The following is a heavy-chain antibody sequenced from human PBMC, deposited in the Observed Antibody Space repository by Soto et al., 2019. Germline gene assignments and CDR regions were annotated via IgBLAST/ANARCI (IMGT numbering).Heavy chain of an antibody. Sequence: QVQLQESGPGLVKPSETLSLTCTVSGGSISSYYWSWIRQPPGKGLEWIGYIYYSGSTNYNPALKSRVTISVDTSKNQVSLKLSSVTAADTAVYYCAGTYCGGDCYSGKEYFQHWGQGTLVTVSS. J-gene: IGHJ1*01. CDR2: IYYSGST. D-gene: IGHD2-21*01. CDR1: GGSISSYY. CDR3: AGTYCGGDCYSGKEYFQH. V-gene: IGHV4-59*08.